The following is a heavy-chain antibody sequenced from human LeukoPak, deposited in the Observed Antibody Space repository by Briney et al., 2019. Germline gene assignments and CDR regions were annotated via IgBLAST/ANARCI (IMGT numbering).Heavy chain of an antibody. CDR2: ISGDGVST. CDR3: ARESGKFDY. Sequence: GGSLRLSCAASGFTFSSYAMNWVRQAPGKGLEWVSLISGDGVSTFYADSVKGRFSISRDNSKNSLSLEMNSLRTEDTAMYYCARESGKFDYWGQGTLVAVSS. J-gene: IGHJ4*02. V-gene: IGHV3-43*02. CDR1: GFTFSSYA.